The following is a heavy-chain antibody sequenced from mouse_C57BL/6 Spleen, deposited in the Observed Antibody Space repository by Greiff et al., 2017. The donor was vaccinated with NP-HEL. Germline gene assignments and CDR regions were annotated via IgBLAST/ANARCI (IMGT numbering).Heavy chain of an antibody. CDR1: GYAFSSSW. CDR3: ARSYGSSYGYAMDY. J-gene: IGHJ4*01. CDR2: IYPGDGDT. V-gene: IGHV1-82*01. D-gene: IGHD1-1*01. Sequence: VQLQQSGPELVKPGASVKISCKASGYAFSSSWMNWVKQRPGKGLEWIGRIYPGDGDTNYNGKFKGKAKLTADKSSSTAYMQLSSLTSEDSAVYFWARSYGSSYGYAMDYWGQGTSVTVSS.